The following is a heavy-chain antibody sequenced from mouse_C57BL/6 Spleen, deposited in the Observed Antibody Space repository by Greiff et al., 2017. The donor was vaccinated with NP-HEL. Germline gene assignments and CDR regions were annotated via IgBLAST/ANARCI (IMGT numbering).Heavy chain of an antibody. J-gene: IGHJ2*01. CDR2: ISSGSSTI. CDR1: GFTFSDYG. Sequence: EVHLVESGGGLVKPGGSLKLSCAASGFTFSDYGMHWVRQAPEKGLEWVAYISSGSSTIYYADTVKGRFTISRDNAKNTLFLQMTSLRSEDTAMYYCARGKNYGNFFDYWGQGTTLTVSS. CDR3: ARGKNYGNFFDY. D-gene: IGHD2-1*01. V-gene: IGHV5-17*01.